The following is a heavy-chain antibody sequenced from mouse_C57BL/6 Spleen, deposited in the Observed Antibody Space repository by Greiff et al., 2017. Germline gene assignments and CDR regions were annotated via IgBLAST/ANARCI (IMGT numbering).Heavy chain of an antibody. CDR2: INPNYGTT. V-gene: IGHV1-39*01. CDR3: ARGETWYYSKAWFAY. Sequence: HLHHSLPSLSKPGASVKISCKASGYSFTDYNMNWVKQSNGKSLEWIGVINPNYGTTSYNQKFKGKATLTVDQSSSTAYMQLNSLTSEDSAVYYCARGETWYYSKAWFAYWGQGTLVTVSA. D-gene: IGHD2-5*01. J-gene: IGHJ3*01. CDR1: GYSFTDYN.